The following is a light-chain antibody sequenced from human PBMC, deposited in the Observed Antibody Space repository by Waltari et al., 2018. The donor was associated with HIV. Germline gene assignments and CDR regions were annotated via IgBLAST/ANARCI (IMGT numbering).Light chain of an antibody. V-gene: IGLV8-61*01. CDR2: DTN. CDR3: MMYVGSGIRV. CDR1: SGSVSTNNY. J-gene: IGLJ3*02. Sequence: QTVVTQEPSFSVSPGGTVTLTCGLSSGSVSTNNYPSWFQQTPGQAPRALIYDTNARSSGVPDRFSGSSLGNKAALTLTGAQEDDESDYYCMMYVGSGIRVFGGGTKLTVL.